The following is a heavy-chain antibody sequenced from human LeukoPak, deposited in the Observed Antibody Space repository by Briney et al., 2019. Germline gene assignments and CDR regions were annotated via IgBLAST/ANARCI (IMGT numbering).Heavy chain of an antibody. D-gene: IGHD3-22*01. V-gene: IGHV3-23*01. CDR2: ISDTGGSP. CDR1: GFTFSSYA. CDR3: ALRVVVIQVIQVGFHKQAYYLDS. Sequence: PGGSLRLSCAASGFTFSSYAMYWVRQAPGKGLEWVAGISDTGGSPNYADSVKGRFTISRDNPKNILYLQMNSLRAEDTAVHFCALRVVVIQVIQVGFHKQAYYLDSRGRGALATVSS. J-gene: IGHJ4*02.